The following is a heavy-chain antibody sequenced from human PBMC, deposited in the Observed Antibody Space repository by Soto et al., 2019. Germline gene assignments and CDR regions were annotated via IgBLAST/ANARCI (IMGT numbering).Heavy chain of an antibody. V-gene: IGHV4-39*01. CDR1: GATVTRNCYS. CDR3: ARQLMRPRAYGVLELGQKNIGVLELYAS. CDR2: ASYSGRV. D-gene: IGHD2-2*02. Sequence: SEALCLTCAGSGATVTRNCYSCAGIRQAPGKGLEWLASASYSGRVSYNPSLQSRLTVSLDASYKQLSLTLTSVTAADSAVFYCARQLMRPRAYGVLELGQKNIGVLELYASWSLGTPVPGSA. J-gene: IGHJ5*01.